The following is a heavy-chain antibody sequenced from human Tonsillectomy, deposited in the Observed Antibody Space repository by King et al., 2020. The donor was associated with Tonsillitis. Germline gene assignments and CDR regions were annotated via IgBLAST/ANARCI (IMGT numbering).Heavy chain of an antibody. CDR3: ASDSNRPRGSKNPYYSYYDMDV. CDR1: GFTFSSYT. D-gene: IGHD6-13*01. Sequence: VQLVESGGGLVKPGGSLRLSCAASGFTFSSYTINWVRQAPGKGLEWVSSISNTSSYIWYADSVKGRFTISRDNAKNSLYLQMNSLRAEATAVYYCASDSNRPRGSKNPYYSYYDMDVWGKGTAVTVSS. J-gene: IGHJ6*03. CDR2: ISNTSSYI. V-gene: IGHV3-21*01.